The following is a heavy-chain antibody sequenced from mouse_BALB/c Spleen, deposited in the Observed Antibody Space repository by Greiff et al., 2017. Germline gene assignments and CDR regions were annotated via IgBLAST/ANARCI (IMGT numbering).Heavy chain of an antibody. D-gene: IGHD1-2*01. J-gene: IGHJ4*01. CDR2: ISSGGSYT. CDR1: GFTFSSYG. Sequence: EVKLMESGGDLVKPGGSLKLSCAASGFTFSSYGMSWVRQTPDKRLEWVATISSGGSYTYYPDSVKGRFTISRDNAKNTLYLQMSSLKSEDTAMYYCARQGVRPYAMDYWGQGTSVTVSS. V-gene: IGHV5-6*01. CDR3: ARQGVRPYAMDY.